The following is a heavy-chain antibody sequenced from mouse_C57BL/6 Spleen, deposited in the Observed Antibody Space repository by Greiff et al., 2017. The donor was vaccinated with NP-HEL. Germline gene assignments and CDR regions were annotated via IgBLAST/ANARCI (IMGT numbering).Heavy chain of an antibody. V-gene: IGHV2-2*01. J-gene: IGHJ4*01. CDR3: ARNEGLRRRAMDY. Sequence: QVQLKESGPGLVQPSQSLSITCTVSGFSLTSYGVHWVRQSPGKGLEWLGVIWSGGSTDYNAAFISRLSISKDKSKSQVFFKMNSLQADDTAIYYCARNEGLRRRAMDYWGQGTSVTVSS. D-gene: IGHD2-4*01. CDR1: GFSLTSYG. CDR2: IWSGGST.